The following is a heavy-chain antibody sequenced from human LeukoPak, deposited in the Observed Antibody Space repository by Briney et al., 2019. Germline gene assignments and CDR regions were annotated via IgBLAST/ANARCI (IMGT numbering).Heavy chain of an antibody. J-gene: IGHJ1*01. CDR2: IFYSGNT. CDR3: ARHGSIVGASFQR. V-gene: IGHV4-39*01. CDR1: GFTFSSYSMN. D-gene: IGHD1-26*01. Sequence: GSLRLSCAASGFTFSSYSMNWVRQAPGKGLEWIGSIFYSGNTYYNPSLKSRVTISVDTSKNQFSLRLSSVIAADTAVYYCARHGSIVGASFQRWGQGTLVTVSS.